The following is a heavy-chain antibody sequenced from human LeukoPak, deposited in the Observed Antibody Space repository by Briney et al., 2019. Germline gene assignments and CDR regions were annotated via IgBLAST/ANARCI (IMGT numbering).Heavy chain of an antibody. Sequence: GGSLRLSCSASGFTFTSHGMHWVRQAPGKGLEWVSFIWFDGINRYYADSVKGRFTISRDNAKSSLYLQMNSLRADDTAVYYCARYWSSWSADYWGQGTLVTVSS. V-gene: IGHV3-33*01. CDR2: IWFDGINR. CDR3: ARYWSSWSADY. D-gene: IGHD6-13*01. J-gene: IGHJ4*02. CDR1: GFTFTSHG.